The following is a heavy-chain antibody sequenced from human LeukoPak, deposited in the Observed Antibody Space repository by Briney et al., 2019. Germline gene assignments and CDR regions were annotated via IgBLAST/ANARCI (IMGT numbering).Heavy chain of an antibody. J-gene: IGHJ6*03. Sequence: GGSLRLSCAASGFTFSTYGMHWVRQSPGKGLEWVAVISYDGRNKYYADSVKGRFTISRDNSKNTLYLQMKSLRAEDTAVYYCAKGGGYEAQYYYYYLDVWGKGTTVTISS. CDR1: GFTFSTYG. CDR2: ISYDGRNK. V-gene: IGHV3-30*18. CDR3: AKGGGYEAQYYYYYLDV. D-gene: IGHD5-12*01.